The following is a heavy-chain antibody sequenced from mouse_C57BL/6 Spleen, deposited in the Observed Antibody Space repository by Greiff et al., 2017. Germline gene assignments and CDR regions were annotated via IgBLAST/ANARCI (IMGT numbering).Heavy chain of an antibody. D-gene: IGHD3-1*01. CDR2: ISDGGSYT. Sequence: EVQLQESGGGLVKPGGSLKLSCAASGFTFSSYAMSWVRQTPEKRLEWVATISDGGSYTYYPDNVKGRFTISRDNAKNNLYLQMSHLKSEDTAMYYCARDVGSSMDYWGQGTSVTVSS. J-gene: IGHJ4*01. CDR1: GFTFSSYA. V-gene: IGHV5-4*01. CDR3: ARDVGSSMDY.